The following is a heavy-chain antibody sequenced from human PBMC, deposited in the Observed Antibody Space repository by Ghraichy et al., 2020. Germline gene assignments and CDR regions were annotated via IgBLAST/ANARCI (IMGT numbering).Heavy chain of an antibody. Sequence: GGSLRLSCVPSGFVFSNYGMSWVRQAPGKGLEWVSGISASGGTTHYADSVSGRFGISRDNYRNTLYLIMSNLRVNDTAVYFCTRGPYCSGGSGTTCYSTGIKDVWGRGTTVVVS. CDR2: ISASGGTT. CDR1: GFVFSNYG. D-gene: IGHD2-15*01. CDR3: TRGPYCSGGSGTTCYSTGIKDV. J-gene: IGHJ6*02. V-gene: IGHV3-23*01.